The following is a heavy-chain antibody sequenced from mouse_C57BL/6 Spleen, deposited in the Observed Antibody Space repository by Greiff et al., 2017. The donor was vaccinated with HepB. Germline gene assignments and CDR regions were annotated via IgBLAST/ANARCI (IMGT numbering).Heavy chain of an antibody. CDR2: IYPGNSDT. CDR3: TRRYGSGLWYFDV. V-gene: IGHV1-5*01. Sequence: VQLQQSGTVLARPGASVKMSCKTSGYTFTSYWMHWVKQRPGQGLEWIGAIYPGNSDTSYNQKFKGKAKLTAVTSASTAYMELSSLTNEDSAVYYCTRRYGSGLWYFDVWGTGTTVTVSS. J-gene: IGHJ1*03. CDR1: GYTFTSYW. D-gene: IGHD2-10*02.